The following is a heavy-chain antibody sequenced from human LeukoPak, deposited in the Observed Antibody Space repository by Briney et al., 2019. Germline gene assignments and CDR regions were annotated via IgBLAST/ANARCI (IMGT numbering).Heavy chain of an antibody. Sequence: ASVRVSCKASGYTFTGYYMHWVRQAPGQGLEWMGWINPNSGGTNYAQKFQGRVTMTRDTSISTAYMELSRLRSDDTAVYYCARGGGLSSSWYERNYYYSYGMDVWGQGTTVTVSS. CDR3: ARGGGLSSSWYERNYYYSYGMDV. D-gene: IGHD6-13*01. J-gene: IGHJ6*02. CDR2: INPNSGGT. CDR1: GYTFTGYY. V-gene: IGHV1-2*02.